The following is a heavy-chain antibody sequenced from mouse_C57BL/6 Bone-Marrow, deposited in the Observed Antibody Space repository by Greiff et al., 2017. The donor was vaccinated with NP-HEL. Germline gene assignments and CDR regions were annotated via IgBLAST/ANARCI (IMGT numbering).Heavy chain of an antibody. CDR1: GFNIKDDY. V-gene: IGHV14-4*01. CDR3: TTWVY. CDR2: IDPENGDT. J-gene: IGHJ3*01. Sequence: VHVKQSGAELVRPGASVKLSCTASGFNIKDDYMHWVKQRPEQGLEWIGWIDPENGDTEYASKFQGKATITADTSSNTAYLQLSSLTSEDTAVYYCTTWVYWGQGTLVTVSA.